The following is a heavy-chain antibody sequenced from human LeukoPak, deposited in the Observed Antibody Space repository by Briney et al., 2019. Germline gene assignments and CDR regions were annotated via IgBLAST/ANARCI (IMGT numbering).Heavy chain of an antibody. J-gene: IGHJ4*02. CDR1: GFTFSNAW. D-gene: IGHD1-26*01. CDR2: IKSKTDGGTT. CDR3: TTDRVVGATDFDY. V-gene: IGHV3-15*07. Sequence: GGSLRLSCAASGFTFSNAWMNWVRQAPGKGLEWVGRIKSKTDGGTTDYAAPVKGRSTISRDDSKNTLYLQMNSLKTEDTAVYYCTTDRVVGATDFDYWGQGTLVTVSS.